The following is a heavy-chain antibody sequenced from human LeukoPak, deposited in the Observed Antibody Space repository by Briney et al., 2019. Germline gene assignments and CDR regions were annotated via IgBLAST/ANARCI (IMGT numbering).Heavy chain of an antibody. CDR1: GFTFSSYS. CDR3: TKFDYAAFEY. V-gene: IGHV3-15*01. CDR2: VKSKTNGGTT. Sequence: PGGSLRLSYAASGFTFSSYSMNWVRQAPGKGLEWVGRVKSKTNGGTTDYAAPVKGRFSISRDDSKNTLYLQMNSLKTEDTAVYYCTKFDYAAFEYWGQGALVTVSS. J-gene: IGHJ4*02. D-gene: IGHD4-17*01.